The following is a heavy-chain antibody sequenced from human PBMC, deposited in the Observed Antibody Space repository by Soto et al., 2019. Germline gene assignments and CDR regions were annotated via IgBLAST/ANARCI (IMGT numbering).Heavy chain of an antibody. CDR1: GYTFTSYD. V-gene: IGHV1-8*01. Sequence: ASVKVSCKASGYTFTSYDINWVRQATGQGLEWMGWMNPNSGNTGYAQKFQGRVTMTRNTSISTAYMELSSLRSEDTAVYYCARVVPAAIRLLRGKKSNWFDPWGQGTLVTVSS. J-gene: IGHJ5*02. CDR2: MNPNSGNT. D-gene: IGHD2-2*01. CDR3: ARVVPAAIRLLRGKKSNWFDP.